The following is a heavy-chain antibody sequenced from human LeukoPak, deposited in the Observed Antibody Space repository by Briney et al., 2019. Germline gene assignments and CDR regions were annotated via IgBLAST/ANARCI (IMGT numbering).Heavy chain of an antibody. D-gene: IGHD3-22*01. J-gene: IGHJ4*02. V-gene: IGHV4-59*08. CDR3: AGTYCYDSSPTY. Sequence: SETLSLTCTVSGGSISSYYWSWIRQPPGEGLEWIGYIYYSGSTNYNPSLKSRVTISVDTSKNQFSLKLSSVTAADTAVYYCAGTYCYDSSPTYWGQGTLVTVSS. CDR2: IYYSGST. CDR1: GGSISSYY.